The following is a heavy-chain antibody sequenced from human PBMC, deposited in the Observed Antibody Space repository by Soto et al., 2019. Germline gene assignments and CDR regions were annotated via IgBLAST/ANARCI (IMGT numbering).Heavy chain of an antibody. CDR3: AREASVLIPAAQPSRFDS. CDR2: ISPYSGYT. J-gene: IGHJ4*02. Sequence: SVKVSCEGFGYSFMKYGINWGRQAPVQGLEWVGWISPYSGYTHSAQKFHGRLTLTTDTAASTAYMELRILRSADTALYYCAREASVLIPAAQPSRFDSWGQGTLVTVSS. CDR1: GYSFMKYG. D-gene: IGHD2-2*01. V-gene: IGHV1-18*01.